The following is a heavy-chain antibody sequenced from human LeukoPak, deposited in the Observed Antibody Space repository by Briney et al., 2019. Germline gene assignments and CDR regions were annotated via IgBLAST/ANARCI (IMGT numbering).Heavy chain of an antibody. V-gene: IGHV3-15*01. Sequence: GGSLRLSCALSGFTFDIAWMNWVRPAPGGGLGWGGRIKSKNDGAATDYAAPVRGRFTISTDDTKKTFYLQMHSPTTEHPAAFYCVSKDAYKPRYFMDVCGKGTTVTVSS. D-gene: IGHD5-24*01. CDR3: VSKDAYKPRYFMDV. J-gene: IGHJ6*03. CDR1: GFTFDIAW. CDR2: IKSKNDGAAT.